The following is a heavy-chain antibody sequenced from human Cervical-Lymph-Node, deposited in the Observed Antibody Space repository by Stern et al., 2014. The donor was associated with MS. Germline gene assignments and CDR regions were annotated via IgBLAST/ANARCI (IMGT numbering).Heavy chain of an antibody. J-gene: IGHJ5*02. Sequence: VQLVESGAEVTKPGSSVKVSCKASGDTFSKFPSSWVRQAPGQGLEWMGGIFPVFGTPTYAQEFRRRVTITADVTTSTVYMELSSLRSDDTAVYYCALSSETSDRWYSLGYDLWGQGTLVTVSS. CDR1: GDTFSKFP. D-gene: IGHD6-13*01. CDR2: IFPVFGTP. CDR3: ALSSETSDRWYSLGYDL. V-gene: IGHV1-69*01.